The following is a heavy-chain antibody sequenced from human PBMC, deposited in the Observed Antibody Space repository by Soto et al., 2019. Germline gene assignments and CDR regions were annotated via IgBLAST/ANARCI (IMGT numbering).Heavy chain of an antibody. Sequence: ASVKVSCKASGFTFSNYYMHWVRQAPEQGLEWMGIISPGGDSTTYAQRFQGRLTMTRDTSTSTVYMDLSSLTSEDTAVYYCARAHSEQYFDFWGQGTLVTVSS. CDR3: ARAHSEQYFDF. J-gene: IGHJ4*02. CDR1: GFTFSNYY. D-gene: IGHD6-13*01. CDR2: ISPGGDST. V-gene: IGHV1-46*01.